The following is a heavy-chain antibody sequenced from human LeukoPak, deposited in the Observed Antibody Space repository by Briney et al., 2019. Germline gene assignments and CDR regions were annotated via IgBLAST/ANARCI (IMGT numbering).Heavy chain of an antibody. J-gene: IGHJ5*02. Sequence: PGGSLRLSCAASGFTFSSYWMSWVRQAPGKGLEWVANIKQDGSEKYYVDSVKGRFTISRDNAKNSLYLQMNGLRAEDTAVYYCARDIAAAGYNWFDPWGQGTLVTVSS. V-gene: IGHV3-7*01. CDR1: GFTFSSYW. CDR3: ARDIAAAGYNWFDP. D-gene: IGHD6-13*01. CDR2: IKQDGSEK.